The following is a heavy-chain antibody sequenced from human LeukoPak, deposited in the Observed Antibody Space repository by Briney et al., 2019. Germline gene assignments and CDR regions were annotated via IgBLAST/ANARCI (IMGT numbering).Heavy chain of an antibody. J-gene: IGHJ4*02. CDR2: IIPIFGTA. CDR3: ARDGRYDSSGYYSGY. CDR1: GGTFSSYA. D-gene: IGHD3-22*01. V-gene: IGHV1-69*13. Sequence: ASVKVSCKASGGTFSSYAISWVRQAPGQGLEWMGGIIPIFGTANYAQKFQGRVTITADESTSTAYMELSSLRSEDTAVYYCARDGRYDSSGYYSGYWGQGTLVTVSS.